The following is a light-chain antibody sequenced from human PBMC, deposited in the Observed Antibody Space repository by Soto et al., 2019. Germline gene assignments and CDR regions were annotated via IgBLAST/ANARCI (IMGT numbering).Light chain of an antibody. J-gene: IGKJ2*01. CDR3: QQYNDWPPMYT. Sequence: IVMTQSPATLSVSPGERATLSCRTSQNVNRNLAWLQQKPGQAPRLLIYDASTRATSSPDRFSGSGFGTEFTLTISSLQSEDFAIYYCQQYNDWPPMYTFGQGTKLEVK. CDR2: DAS. V-gene: IGKV3-15*01. CDR1: QNVNRN.